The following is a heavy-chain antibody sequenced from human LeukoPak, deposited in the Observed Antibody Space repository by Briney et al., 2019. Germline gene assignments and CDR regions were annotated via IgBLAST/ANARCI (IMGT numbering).Heavy chain of an antibody. V-gene: IGHV3-7*03. CDR2: IKEDGSEK. Sequence: GGSLRLSCAASGFPFSSYWMSWVRQAPGKGLEWVANIKEDGSEKYYVDSVKGRFTISRDNSKNTLYLQMNSLRAEDTAVYYCAKARSGYPRAFDIWGQGTMVTVSS. CDR1: GFPFSSYW. J-gene: IGHJ3*02. CDR3: AKARSGYPRAFDI. D-gene: IGHD1-1*01.